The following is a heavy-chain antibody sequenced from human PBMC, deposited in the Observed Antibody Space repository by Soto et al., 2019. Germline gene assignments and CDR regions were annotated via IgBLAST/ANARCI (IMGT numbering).Heavy chain of an antibody. J-gene: IGHJ5*02. CDR2: INHSGST. CDR3: ASKDSVVVPAATYNWFDP. D-gene: IGHD2-2*01. CDR1: GGSFSGYY. V-gene: IGHV4-34*01. Sequence: SETLSLTCAVYGGSFSGYYWSWIRQPPGKGLEWIGEINHSGSTNYNPSLKSRVTISVDTSKNQFSLKLSSVTAADTAVYYCASKDSVVVPAATYNWFDPRAQRTPVTGSS.